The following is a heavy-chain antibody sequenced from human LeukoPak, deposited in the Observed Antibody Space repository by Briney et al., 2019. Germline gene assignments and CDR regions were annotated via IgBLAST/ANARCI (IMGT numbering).Heavy chain of an antibody. V-gene: IGHV4-59*01. CDR3: ARGEGTMVRGVIPDFDY. CDR2: IYYSGST. CDR1: GGSISSYY. J-gene: IGHJ4*02. D-gene: IGHD3-10*01. Sequence: SETLSLTCTVSGGSISSYYWSWIRQPPGKGLEWIGYIYYSGSTYYNPSLKSRVTISVDTSKNQFSLKLSSVTAADTAVYYCARGEGTMVRGVIPDFDYWGQGTLVTVSS.